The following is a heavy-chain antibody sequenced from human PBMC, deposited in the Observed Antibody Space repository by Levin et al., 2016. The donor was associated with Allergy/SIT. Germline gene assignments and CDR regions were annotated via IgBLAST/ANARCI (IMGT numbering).Heavy chain of an antibody. Sequence: VRQAPGKGLEWVSAISGSGGSTYYADSVKGRFTISRDNSKNTLYLQMNSLRAEDTAVYYCAKSDDSSGYDPFDYWGQGTLVTVSS. V-gene: IGHV3-23*01. CDR2: ISGSGGST. CDR3: AKSDDSSGYDPFDY. J-gene: IGHJ4*02. D-gene: IGHD3-22*01.